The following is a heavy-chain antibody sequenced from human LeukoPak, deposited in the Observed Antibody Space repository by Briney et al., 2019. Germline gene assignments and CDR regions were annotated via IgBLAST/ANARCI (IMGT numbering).Heavy chain of an antibody. CDR1: GFTFRTYA. D-gene: IGHD3-10*01. CDR2: IGPSGRST. CDR3: AKDPMVRGATYDY. J-gene: IGHJ4*02. Sequence: GGSLRLPCAASGFTFRTYAMTWVRQAPGKGLEWVSAIGPSGRSTYYADSVRGRFTISRDNSKNTLYLQMNSLRAEDTAIYYCAKDPMVRGATYDYWGQGTLVTVSS. V-gene: IGHV3-23*01.